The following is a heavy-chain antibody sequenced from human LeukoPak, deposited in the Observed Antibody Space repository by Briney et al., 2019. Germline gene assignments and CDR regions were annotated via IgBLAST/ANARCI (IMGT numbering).Heavy chain of an antibody. Sequence: ASVKVSCKASGYTFTSYAMNWVRQAPGQGLEWMGWINTNTGTPTYAQGFIGRFVFSLDTSVGTAYLQISSLKADDTAVYYCARDFYPSNYGLLHFDYWGQGTLVTVSS. CDR1: GYTFTSYA. J-gene: IGHJ4*02. V-gene: IGHV7-4-1*02. D-gene: IGHD3-10*01. CDR2: INTNTGTP. CDR3: ARDFYPSNYGLLHFDY.